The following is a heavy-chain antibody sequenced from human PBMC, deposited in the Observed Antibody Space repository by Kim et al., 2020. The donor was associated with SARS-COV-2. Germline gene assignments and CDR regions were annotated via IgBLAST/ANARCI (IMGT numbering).Heavy chain of an antibody. CDR3: ARGGYCSGGSCYSNWFDP. V-gene: IGHV7-4-1*02. Sequence: ASEKVSCKASGYTFTSYAMNWVRQAPGQGLEWMGWINTNTGNPTYAQGFTGRFVFSLDTSVSTAYLQISSLKAEDTAVYYCARGGYCSGGSCYSNWFDPWGQGTLVTVSS. D-gene: IGHD2-15*01. CDR1: GYTFTSYA. J-gene: IGHJ5*02. CDR2: INTNTGNP.